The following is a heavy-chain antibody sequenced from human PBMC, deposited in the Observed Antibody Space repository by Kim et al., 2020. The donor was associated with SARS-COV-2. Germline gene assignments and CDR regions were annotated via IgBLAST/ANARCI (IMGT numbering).Heavy chain of an antibody. V-gene: IGHV4-34*01. J-gene: IGHJ4*01. CDR1: GGSFSGYY. CDR2: INHSGST. CDR3: ARVVGNQSQYRNRRYYFD. D-gene: IGHD1-26*01. Sequence: SETLSLTCAVYGGSFSGYYWSWIRQPPGKGLEWIGEINHSGSTNYNPSLKSRVTISVDTSKNQFSLKLSSVTAADTAVYYCARVVGNQSQYRNRRYYFD.